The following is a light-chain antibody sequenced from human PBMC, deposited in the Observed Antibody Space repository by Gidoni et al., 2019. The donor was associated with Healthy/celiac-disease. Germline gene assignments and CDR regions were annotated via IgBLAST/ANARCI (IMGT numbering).Light chain of an antibody. Sequence: DIVMTHSPDSLPVSLCERATINCKSSQSVLYSSNNKNYLAWYQQKPGQPPKLLIYWASTRESGVPDRFSGSGSGTDFTLTIRSLQDEDVAVYYCQQYYSTPFTFGPGTKVDIK. J-gene: IGKJ3*01. CDR3: QQYYSTPFT. CDR2: WAS. CDR1: QSVLYSSNNKNY. V-gene: IGKV4-1*01.